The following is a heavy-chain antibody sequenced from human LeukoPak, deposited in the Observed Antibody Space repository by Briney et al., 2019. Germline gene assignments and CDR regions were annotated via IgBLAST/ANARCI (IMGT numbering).Heavy chain of an antibody. V-gene: IGHV3-30*04. CDR2: ISYDGSNK. Sequence: GGSLRLSCAASGSTFSSYAMHWVRQAPGKGLEWVAVISYDGSNKYYADSVKGRFTISRDNSKNTLYLQMNSLRADDTAVYYCARHVGYWGQGTLVTVSS. CDR3: ARHVGY. CDR1: GSTFSSYA. J-gene: IGHJ4*02. D-gene: IGHD3-10*02.